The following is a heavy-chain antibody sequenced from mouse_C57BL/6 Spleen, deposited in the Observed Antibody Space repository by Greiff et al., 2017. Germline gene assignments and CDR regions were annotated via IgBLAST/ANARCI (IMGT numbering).Heavy chain of an antibody. CDR1: GFTFSDYG. V-gene: IGHV5-17*01. Sequence: EVKVEESGGGLVKPGGSLKLSCAASGFTFSDYGMHWVRQAPEKGLEWVAYISSGSSTIYYADTVKGRFTISRDNAKNTLFLQMTSLRSEDTAMYYCAKPYYYGSSYRDYWGQGTTLTVSS. CDR3: AKPYYYGSSYRDY. D-gene: IGHD1-1*01. CDR2: ISSGSSTI. J-gene: IGHJ2*01.